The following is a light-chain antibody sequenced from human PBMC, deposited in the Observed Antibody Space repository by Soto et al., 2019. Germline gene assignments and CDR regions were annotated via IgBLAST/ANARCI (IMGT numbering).Light chain of an antibody. CDR1: QTISTY. CDR2: AAS. V-gene: IGKV1-39*01. J-gene: IGKJ1*01. CDR3: QQSSTTPWT. Sequence: DIQMTQSPTSLPASVGDRLPIXCLASQTISTYLNWYQQKPGKAPKFLISAASTLYSGVPSRFSGSGSGTDFTLTITSLQPEDFATYYCQQSSTTPWTFGQGAKVDIK.